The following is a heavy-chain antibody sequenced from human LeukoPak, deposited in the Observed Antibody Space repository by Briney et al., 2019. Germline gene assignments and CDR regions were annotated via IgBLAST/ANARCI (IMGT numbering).Heavy chain of an antibody. V-gene: IGHV3-21*01. J-gene: IGHJ4*02. CDR2: INGRSDYI. CDR3: ARLVGSGWNYFDY. CDR1: GFTFSSYS. D-gene: IGHD6-19*01. Sequence: PGGSLRPSCLGSGFTFSSYSMNWVRQTPGKGLEWVSSINGRSDYIFYAGSVKGRFTISRDTAKSSLYLQMNSLRAEDTAVYYCARLVGSGWNYFDYWGQGTLVTVSS.